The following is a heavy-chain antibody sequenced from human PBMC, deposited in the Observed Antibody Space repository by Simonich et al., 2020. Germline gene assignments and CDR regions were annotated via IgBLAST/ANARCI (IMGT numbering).Heavy chain of an antibody. V-gene: IGHV3-74*01. CDR1: GFTFSSYW. CDR3: AREAGDLWYFDL. J-gene: IGHJ2*01. D-gene: IGHD7-27*01. CDR2: INSDGSST. Sequence: EVQLVESGGGLVQPGGYLRLSCAASGFTFSSYWMHWFRQAPGKGLVWVSRINSDGSSTSYADSVKCRFTISRDNAKNTLYLQMNSLRAEDTAVYYCAREAGDLWYFDLWGRGTLVTVSS.